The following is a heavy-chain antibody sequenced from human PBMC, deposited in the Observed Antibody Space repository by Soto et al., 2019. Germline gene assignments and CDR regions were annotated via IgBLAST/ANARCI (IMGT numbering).Heavy chain of an antibody. CDR3: ARVGVVPAANDYYYMDV. Sequence: TGGSLRLSCAASGFTFSSYSMNWVRQAPGKGLEWVSYISSSSSTIYYADSVKGRFTISRDNAKNSLYLQMNSLRAEDTAVYYCARVGVVPAANDYYYMDVWGKGTTVTVSS. D-gene: IGHD2-2*01. J-gene: IGHJ6*03. V-gene: IGHV3-48*01. CDR1: GFTFSSYS. CDR2: ISSSSSTI.